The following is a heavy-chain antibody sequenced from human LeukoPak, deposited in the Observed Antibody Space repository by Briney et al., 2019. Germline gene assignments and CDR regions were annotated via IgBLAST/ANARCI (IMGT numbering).Heavy chain of an antibody. J-gene: IGHJ6*02. CDR2: INPSGGST. V-gene: IGHV1-46*01. D-gene: IGHD2-2*01. CDR1: GYTFTSYY. CDR3: ARDHCTSINCYEYNYYGMDV. Sequence: ASVKVSCKASGYTFTSYYMHWVRQAPGQGLEWMGIINPSGGSTRYAQKFQGRVTMTRDTSISTAYMELSSLRSDNTAVYYCARDHCTSINCYEYNYYGMDVWGQGATVTVSS.